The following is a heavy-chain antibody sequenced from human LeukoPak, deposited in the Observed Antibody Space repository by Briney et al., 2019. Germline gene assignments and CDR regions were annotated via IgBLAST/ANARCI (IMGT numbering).Heavy chain of an antibody. CDR1: GFTFSSYA. CDR2: ISGSGVTT. CDR3: AKKVVVGATSPYSDFQD. D-gene: IGHD1-26*01. Sequence: QPGGSLRLSCAASGFTFSSYAMSWVRQAPGKGLEWVSAISGSGVTTHYAGSVKGRFSISRDNSKNTLYLQMNSLRAEDTALYYCAKKVVVGATSPYSDFQDWGQGTLVTVSS. J-gene: IGHJ1*01. V-gene: IGHV3-23*01.